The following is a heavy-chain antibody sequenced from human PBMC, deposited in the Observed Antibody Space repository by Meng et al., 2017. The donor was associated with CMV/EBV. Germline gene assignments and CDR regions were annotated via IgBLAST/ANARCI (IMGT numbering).Heavy chain of an antibody. V-gene: IGHV4-34*01. CDR2: INHSGST. J-gene: IGHJ6*02. Sequence: SDTLSPTCAVYGGSFSGYYWSWIRQPPGKGLEWIGEINHSGSTNYNPSLKSRVTISVDTSKNQFSLKLSSVTAADTAVYYCARRNGVPRVFWSYYGMDVWGQGTTVTVSS. CDR3: ARRNGVPRVFWSYYGMDV. CDR1: GGSFSGYY. D-gene: IGHD3-3*01.